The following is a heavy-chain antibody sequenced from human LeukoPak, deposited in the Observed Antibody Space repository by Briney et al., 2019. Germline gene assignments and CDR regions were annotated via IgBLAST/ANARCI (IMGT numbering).Heavy chain of an antibody. V-gene: IGHV3-53*01. CDR2: IYSGGST. CDR1: GFTVSSDS. CDR3: AKSSYYDSSGYYLDAFDI. J-gene: IGHJ3*02. D-gene: IGHD3-22*01. Sequence: LTGGSLRLSCTVSGFTVSSDSMSWVRQAPGKGLEWVSFIYSGGSTHYSDSVKGRFTISRDNSKNTLYLQMNSLRAEDTAVYYCAKSSYYDSSGYYLDAFDIWGQGTMVTVSS.